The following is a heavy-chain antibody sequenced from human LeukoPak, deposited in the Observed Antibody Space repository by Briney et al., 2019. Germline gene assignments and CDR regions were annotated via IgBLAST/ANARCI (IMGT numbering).Heavy chain of an antibody. CDR1: GLSVSDNY. Sequence: PGGSLRLSCAASGLSVSDNYMTWVRQAPGKGLDWVSIIYPNGGTYYADSVKGRFTISRDNSKNTLNLQMNSLRVEDTAVYYCARAWTGDYWGPGTLVTVSS. CDR2: IYPNGGT. V-gene: IGHV3-53*01. J-gene: IGHJ4*02. D-gene: IGHD3/OR15-3a*01. CDR3: ARAWTGDY.